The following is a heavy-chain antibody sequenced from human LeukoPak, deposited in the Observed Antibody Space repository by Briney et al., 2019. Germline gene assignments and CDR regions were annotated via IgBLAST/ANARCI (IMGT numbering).Heavy chain of an antibody. CDR3: AKDRTSSSWYLVY. Sequence: GGSLRLSCAASGFTVSSNYMSWVRQAPGKWLEWVSVIYRGGSTYYPDSVKGRFTISRDNSKNTLYLQMNSMRAEDTGVYYCAKDRTSSSWYLVYWGQGTLVTVSS. V-gene: IGHV3-53*01. CDR1: GFTVSSNY. J-gene: IGHJ4*02. CDR2: IYRGGST. D-gene: IGHD6-13*01.